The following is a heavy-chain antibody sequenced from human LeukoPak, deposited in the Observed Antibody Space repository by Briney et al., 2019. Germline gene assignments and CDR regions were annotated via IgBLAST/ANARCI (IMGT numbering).Heavy chain of an antibody. D-gene: IGHD2-15*01. J-gene: IGHJ3*02. Sequence: SETLSLTCTVSGGSVSSGSYYWSWIRQPPGKGLEWIGYIYYSGSTNYNPSLKSRVTISVDTSKNQFSLKLSSVTAADTAAYYCARWGYCSGGSCYSTAQDAFDIWGQGTMVTVSS. CDR2: IYYSGST. CDR1: GGSVSSGSYY. CDR3: ARWGYCSGGSCYSTAQDAFDI. V-gene: IGHV4-61*01.